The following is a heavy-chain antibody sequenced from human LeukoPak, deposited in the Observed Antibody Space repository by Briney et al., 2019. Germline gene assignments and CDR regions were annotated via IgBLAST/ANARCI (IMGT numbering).Heavy chain of an antibody. V-gene: IGHV4-59*11. CDR1: GGSISSHY. CDR3: ARDQGGGDFDY. CDR2: IYYSGST. J-gene: IGHJ4*02. D-gene: IGHD3-16*01. Sequence: GSLRLSCAASGGSISSHYWSWIWQPPGKGLEWIGYIYYSGSTNYNPSLKSRVTISVDTSKNQFSLKLSSVTAADTAVYYCARDQGGGDFDYWGQGTLVTVSS.